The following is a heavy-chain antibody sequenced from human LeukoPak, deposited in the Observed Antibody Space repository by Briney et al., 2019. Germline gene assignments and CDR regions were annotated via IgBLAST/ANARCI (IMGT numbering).Heavy chain of an antibody. CDR2: IKSKTDGGTT. CDR1: GFTFSNAW. J-gene: IGHJ4*02. Sequence: GGSLRLSCAASGFTFSNAWMSWVRQAPGKGLEWVGRIKSKTDGGTTDYAAPVKGRFTISRDNSKNTLYLQMNSLRAEDTAVYYCAKVSSGYYPYWGQGTLVTVSS. V-gene: IGHV3-15*01. D-gene: IGHD3-22*01. CDR3: AKVSSGYYPY.